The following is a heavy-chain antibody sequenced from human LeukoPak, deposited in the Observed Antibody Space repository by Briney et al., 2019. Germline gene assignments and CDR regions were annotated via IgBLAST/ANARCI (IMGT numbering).Heavy chain of an antibody. Sequence: GGSLRLSCAASGFTFSSYGMHWVRQAPGKGLEWVAVISYDGSNKYYADSVKGRFTISRDNSKNTLYLQMNSLRAEDTAVYYCARTTFGVANPDYWGQGTLVTVSS. CDR3: ARTTFGVANPDY. J-gene: IGHJ4*02. V-gene: IGHV3-30*03. CDR2: ISYDGSNK. D-gene: IGHD3-3*01. CDR1: GFTFSSYG.